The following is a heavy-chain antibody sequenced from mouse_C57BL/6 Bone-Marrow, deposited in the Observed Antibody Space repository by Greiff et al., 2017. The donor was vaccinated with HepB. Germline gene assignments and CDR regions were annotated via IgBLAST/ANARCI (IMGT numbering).Heavy chain of an antibody. D-gene: IGHD1-1*01. Sequence: VQLQQSGPELVKPGASVKISCTASGYTFTDYYMNWVKQSPGKSLEWIGEINPNNGGTSYNQKFKGKATLTVDKSSSTAYMELRSLTSEDSAVYYCASPYYYGSRSWFAYWGQGTLVTVSA. V-gene: IGHV1-26*01. CDR1: GYTFTDYY. J-gene: IGHJ3*01. CDR2: INPNNGGT. CDR3: ASPYYYGSRSWFAY.